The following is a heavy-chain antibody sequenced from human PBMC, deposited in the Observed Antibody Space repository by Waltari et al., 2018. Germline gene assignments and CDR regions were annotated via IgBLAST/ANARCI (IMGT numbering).Heavy chain of an antibody. CDR2: IKRNGNEK. D-gene: IGHD1-26*01. J-gene: IGHJ3*01. CDR3: ARAYSGSYET. CDR1: GFTFRSHW. Sequence: EVQLVESGGDLVQPGGSLRLSCAASGFTFRSHWMTWVRQAPGKGVGGVANIKRNGNEKYYADSVKGLFTISRDNAKNSLYLQMNSLRAEDTAVYYCARAYSGSYETWSQGTLVTVSS. V-gene: IGHV3-7*01.